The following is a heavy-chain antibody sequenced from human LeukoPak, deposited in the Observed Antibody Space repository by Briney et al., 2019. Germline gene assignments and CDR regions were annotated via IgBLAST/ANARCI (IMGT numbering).Heavy chain of an antibody. CDR2: IYYSGST. J-gene: IGHJ4*02. Sequence: SETLSLTCTVSGGSISSYYWSWIRQPPGKGLEWIGYIYYSGSTNYNPSLKSRVTISVDTSKNQFSLKLSSVTAADTAVYYCARQKDWAHFDYWGQGTLVTVSS. CDR1: GGSISSYY. D-gene: IGHD3/OR15-3a*01. CDR3: ARQKDWAHFDY. V-gene: IGHV4-59*08.